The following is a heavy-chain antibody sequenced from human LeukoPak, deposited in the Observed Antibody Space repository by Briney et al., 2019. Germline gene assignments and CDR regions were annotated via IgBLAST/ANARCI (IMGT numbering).Heavy chain of an antibody. CDR1: GFTFSSYW. CDR3: ARAGYYYDSSGLDY. V-gene: IGHV3-7*03. CDR2: IKQDGSEK. J-gene: IGHJ4*02. D-gene: IGHD3-22*01. Sequence: GGSLRLSCAASGFTFSSYWMSWVRQVPGKGLEWVANIKQDGSEKYYVDSVKGRFTISRDNAKNSLYLQMNSLRAEDTAVYYCARAGYYYDSSGLDYWGQGTLVTVSS.